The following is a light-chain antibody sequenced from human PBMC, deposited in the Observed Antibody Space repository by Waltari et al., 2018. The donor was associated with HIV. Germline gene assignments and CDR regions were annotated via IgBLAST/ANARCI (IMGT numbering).Light chain of an antibody. Sequence: TQSPVSLSVTLGQPASISCSSDENLVYRDGYTYLNWFRQRRGQSPRRLIYRVSYLGPGVADRFRGSGSGMNFTLTISRVEAEDVGVFYCMQGTHWPPSFGRGTRLDIK. CDR3: MQGTHWPPS. CDR2: RVS. J-gene: IGKJ2*03. V-gene: IGKV2-30*01. CDR1: ENLVYRDGYTY.